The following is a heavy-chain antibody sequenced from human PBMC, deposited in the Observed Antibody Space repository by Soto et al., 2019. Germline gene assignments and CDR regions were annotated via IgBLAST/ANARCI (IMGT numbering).Heavy chain of an antibody. D-gene: IGHD5-18*01. CDR2: INPSGGST. V-gene: IGHV1-46*01. CDR1: GYTFTSYY. J-gene: IGHJ4*02. CDR3: ARVRGTAMALYYFGY. Sequence: ASVKVSCKASGYTFTSYYMHWVRQAPGQGLEWMGIINPSGGSTSYAQKFQGRVTMTRDTSTSTVYMELSSLRSEDTAVYYCARVRGTAMALYYFGYWGQGTLVTVSS.